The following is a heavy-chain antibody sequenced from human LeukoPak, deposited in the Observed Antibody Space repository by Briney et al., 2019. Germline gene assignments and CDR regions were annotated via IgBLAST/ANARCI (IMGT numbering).Heavy chain of an antibody. V-gene: IGHV3-33*01. CDR2: IWYDGSNK. D-gene: IGHD6-13*01. CDR3: AILAAAGTLSY. CDR1: GFTFSSYG. Sequence: GGSLRLSCAASGFTFSSYGMHWVRQAPGKGLEWVAVIWYDGSNKYYADSVKGRFTISRDNSKNTLYLQMNSLRDEDTAVYYCAILAAAGTLSYWGQGTLVTVSS. J-gene: IGHJ4*02.